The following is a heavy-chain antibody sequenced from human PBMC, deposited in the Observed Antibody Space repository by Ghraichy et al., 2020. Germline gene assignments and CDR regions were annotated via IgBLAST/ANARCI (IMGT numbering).Heavy chain of an antibody. CDR3: ARVRGYSYGSDAFDM. J-gene: IGHJ3*02. V-gene: IGHV3-7*01. Sequence: GGSLRLACAASRFTFSSYWMSWVRQAPGKGLEWVANIKQDGSEKYYVGSVKGRFTISRDNAKNSLYVQMNSLRAEDTAVYYCARVRGYSYGSDAFDMWGQGTIFTVSS. CDR2: IKQDGSEK. D-gene: IGHD5-18*01. CDR1: RFTFSSYW.